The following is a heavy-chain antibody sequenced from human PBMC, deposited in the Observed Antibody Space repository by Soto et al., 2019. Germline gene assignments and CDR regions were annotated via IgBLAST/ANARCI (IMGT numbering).Heavy chain of an antibody. CDR1: GFSVTSDGVG. J-gene: IGHJ4*01. Sequence: QITFKESGPTLVKPTQTLALTCTFSGFSVTSDGVGLGWIRHPPGKALECLAVIFWDDDKRYSPSLESRLSIARDTSNDQVFLTMTNKESVDTSTYYGARLNDGDYTLWGQGTRVTVSS. CDR3: ARLNDGDYTL. D-gene: IGHD4-17*01. CDR2: IFWDDDK. V-gene: IGHV2-5*02.